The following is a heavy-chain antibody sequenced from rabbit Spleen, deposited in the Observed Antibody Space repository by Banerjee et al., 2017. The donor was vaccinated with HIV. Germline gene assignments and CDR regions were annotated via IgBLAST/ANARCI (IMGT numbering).Heavy chain of an antibody. CDR2: INAVTGKA. V-gene: IGHV1S40*01. J-gene: IGHJ4*01. Sequence: QSLEESGGDLVKPGASLTLTCTASGFSFSSRYYMCWVRQAPGKGLEWIACINAVTGKAVYASWAKGRFTFSKTSSTTVTLQMTSLTAADTATYFCARDNDDAGYDFNLWGPGTLVTVS. CDR1: GFSFSSRYY. D-gene: IGHD3-1*01. CDR3: ARDNDDAGYDFNL.